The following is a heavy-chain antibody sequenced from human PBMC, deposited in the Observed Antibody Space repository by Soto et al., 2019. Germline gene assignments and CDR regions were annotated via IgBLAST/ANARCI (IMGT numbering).Heavy chain of an antibody. D-gene: IGHD2-2*01. V-gene: IGHV3-23*01. CDR1: GFTIRSCA. Sequence: VGSLTLTCTASGFTIRSCALYWSCMAPGPGMGWGTAISDSGDSTYYAESVKGRFTISRDNSENTLYLQVNSLRAEDTAIYYCAKAATLGSRACCLCSSSQDVWGQGTKVTVSS. J-gene: IGHJ6*02. CDR2: ISDSGDST. CDR3: AKAATLGSRACCLCSSSQDV.